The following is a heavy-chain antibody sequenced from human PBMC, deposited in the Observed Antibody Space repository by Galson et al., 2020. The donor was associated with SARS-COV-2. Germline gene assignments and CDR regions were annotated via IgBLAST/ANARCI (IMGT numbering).Heavy chain of an antibody. V-gene: IGHV3-21*01. D-gene: IGHD2-21*01. CDR1: GFPFSTYS. Sequence: NSGGSMRLSCAASGFPFSTYSTKWVRLAPGKGLEWVSSLSTSSSYTYYVDSVKGRFSIARDNPRNSRYLQMNSLGAEDTAVYYCARAEGIRGDECGRLYCGMDVWGQGTTVTVSS. J-gene: IGHJ6*02. CDR3: ARAEGIRGDECGRLYCGMDV. CDR2: LSTSSSYT.